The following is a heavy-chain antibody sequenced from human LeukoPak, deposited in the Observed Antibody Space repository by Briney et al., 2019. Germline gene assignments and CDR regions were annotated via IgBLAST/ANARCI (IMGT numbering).Heavy chain of an antibody. CDR3: AKDIGFLEWLFDY. Sequence: GGSLRLSCVASGFTFSNYWMHWVRQPPGKGLVWVSRIYVDGRTTNYADSVKGRFTISRDNAKNTVYLEMNSLRAEDTAVYYCAKDIGFLEWLFDYWGQGTLVTVPS. D-gene: IGHD3-3*01. CDR2: IYVDGRTT. CDR1: GFTFSNYW. J-gene: IGHJ4*02. V-gene: IGHV3-74*01.